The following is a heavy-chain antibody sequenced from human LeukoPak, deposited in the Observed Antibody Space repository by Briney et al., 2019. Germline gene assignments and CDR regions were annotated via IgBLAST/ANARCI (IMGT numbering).Heavy chain of an antibody. V-gene: IGHV4-39*07. Sequence: SETLSLTCTVSGGSISSSSYYWGWIRQPPGKGLEWIGSIYYSGSTYYNPSLKSRVTISVDTSKNQFSLKLSSVTAADTAVYYCARSGAAAAPDYWGQGTLVTVSS. J-gene: IGHJ4*02. CDR3: ARSGAAAAPDY. D-gene: IGHD6-13*01. CDR2: IYYSGST. CDR1: GGSISSSSYY.